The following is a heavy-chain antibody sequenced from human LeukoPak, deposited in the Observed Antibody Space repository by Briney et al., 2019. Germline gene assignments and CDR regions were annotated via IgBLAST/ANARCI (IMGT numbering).Heavy chain of an antibody. CDR3: AGKDDYGDRGYFDY. CDR2: IYTSGST. D-gene: IGHD4-17*01. Sequence: PSETLSLTCTVSGGSISSGSYYWSWIRQPAGKGLEWIGRIYTSGSTNYNPSLKSRVTISVDASKNQFSLKLSSVTAADTAVYYCAGKDDYGDRGYFDYWGQGTLVTVSS. V-gene: IGHV4-61*02. CDR1: GGSISSGSYY. J-gene: IGHJ4*02.